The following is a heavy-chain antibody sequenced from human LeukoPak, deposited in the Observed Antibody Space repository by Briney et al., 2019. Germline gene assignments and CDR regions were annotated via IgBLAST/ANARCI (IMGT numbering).Heavy chain of an antibody. D-gene: IGHD1-26*01. CDR2: ISYDGSNK. CDR1: GFTFSSYA. J-gene: IGHJ4*02. V-gene: IGHV3-30-3*01. CDR3: ARDQERSGALDY. Sequence: GRSLRLSCAASGFTFSSYAMHWVRQAPGKGLEWVAVISYDGSNKYYADSVKGRFTISRDNSKNTLYLQMNSLRAEDTAVYYCARDQERSGALDYWGQGTQVTVSS.